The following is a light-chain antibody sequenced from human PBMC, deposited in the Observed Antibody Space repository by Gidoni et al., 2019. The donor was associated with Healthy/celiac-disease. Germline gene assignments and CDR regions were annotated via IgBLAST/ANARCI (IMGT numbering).Light chain of an antibody. CDR2: DAS. CDR3: QQYDNLLVT. CDR1: QDSSNY. V-gene: IGKV1-33*01. J-gene: IGKJ3*01. Sequence: DIQMTQSPSSLSASVGDRVTITCQGSQDSSNYLNWYQQKPGKAPKLLIYDASNLETGVPSRFSGSGSGTDFTFTISSLQPEDIATYYCQQYDNLLVTFGPGTKVDIK.